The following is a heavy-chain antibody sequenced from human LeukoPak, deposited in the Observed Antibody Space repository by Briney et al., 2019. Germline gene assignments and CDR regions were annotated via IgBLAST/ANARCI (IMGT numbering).Heavy chain of an antibody. D-gene: IGHD3-22*01. CDR2: MSHDGSNK. J-gene: IGHJ4*02. CDR3: ARHRGPSLHSSGYFDY. V-gene: IGHV3-30-3*01. Sequence: PGGSLRLSCAASGFPFSGYAMHWVRQAPGKGLEWVAVMSHDGSNKYYADSVKGRFTISRDNSKNTLYLQMDGLRTEDTAVYYCARHRGPSLHSSGYFDYWGQGTLVTVSS. CDR1: GFPFSGYA.